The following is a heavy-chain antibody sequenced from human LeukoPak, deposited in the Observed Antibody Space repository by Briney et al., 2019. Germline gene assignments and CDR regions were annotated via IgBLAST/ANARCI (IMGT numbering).Heavy chain of an antibody. J-gene: IGHJ4*02. V-gene: IGHV4-34*01. CDR1: GGSFSGYY. CDR2: INHSGST. CDR3: TSGWYYY. Sequence: PSETLSLTCAVYGGSFSGYYWSWIRQPPGKGLEWIGEINHSGSTNYNPSLKSRVTISVDTSKNQFSLKLSSVTAADTAVYYCTSGWYYYWGQGTLVTVSS. D-gene: IGHD6-13*01.